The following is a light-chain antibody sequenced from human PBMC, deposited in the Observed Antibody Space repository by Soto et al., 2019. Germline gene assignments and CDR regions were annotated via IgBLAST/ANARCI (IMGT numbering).Light chain of an antibody. CDR1: QTVNNN. Sequence: EIVLTQSPDTLSLSPGERATLSCSASQTVNNNYVAWYQQKPGQAPRLLIFRASNKATGIPARFSGSGSGTEFTLTISSLQSEDFAVYYCQQYNNWPPWTFGQGTRWIS. J-gene: IGKJ1*01. CDR3: QQYNNWPPWT. CDR2: RAS. V-gene: IGKV3-15*01.